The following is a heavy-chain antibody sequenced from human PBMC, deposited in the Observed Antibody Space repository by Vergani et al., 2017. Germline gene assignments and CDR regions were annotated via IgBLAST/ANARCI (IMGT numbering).Heavy chain of an antibody. CDR1: GFNFGDYG. D-gene: IGHD3-3*01. V-gene: IGHV3-30*18. Sequence: VQLVESGGGVVQPGRSLRLSCVASGFNFGDYGMYWVRQVPGKGLEWVAVISYDGRDTYYAESVRGRFTISRDSSKNTLNLEMSSLRADDTAIYYCAKGHANFGVVNIRSEARHMWGQGTRVTVSS. CDR3: AKGHANFGVVNIRSEARHM. J-gene: IGHJ3*02. CDR2: ISYDGRDT.